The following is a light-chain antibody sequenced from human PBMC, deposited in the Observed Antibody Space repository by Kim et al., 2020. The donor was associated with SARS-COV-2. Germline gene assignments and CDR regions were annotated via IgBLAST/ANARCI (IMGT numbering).Light chain of an antibody. Sequence: ASIKLACTLSSGPSSYAIAWHQQQPGMGPRFLMKLNSDGSHTKGDGIPDRFSGSSSGAERYLTISSLQSEDEADYYCQTWATGIHVFGTGTKVTVL. V-gene: IGLV4-69*01. CDR3: QTWATGIHV. CDR2: LNSDGSH. J-gene: IGLJ1*01. CDR1: SGPSSYA.